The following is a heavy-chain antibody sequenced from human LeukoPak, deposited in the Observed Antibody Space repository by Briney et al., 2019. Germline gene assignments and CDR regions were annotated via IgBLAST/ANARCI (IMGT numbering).Heavy chain of an antibody. CDR1: GFTFDDYA. V-gene: IGHV3-9*01. D-gene: IGHD4-17*01. CDR2: ISWNSGST. J-gene: IGHJ4*02. CDR3: AKSRDYGDYVPIGY. Sequence: PGRSLRLSCAASGFTFDDYAMHWVRQAPGRGLEWVSGISWNSGSTGYADSVKGRFTISRDNARDSLYLQMNSLRPEDTALYYCAKSRDYGDYVPIGYWGQGTLVTVSS.